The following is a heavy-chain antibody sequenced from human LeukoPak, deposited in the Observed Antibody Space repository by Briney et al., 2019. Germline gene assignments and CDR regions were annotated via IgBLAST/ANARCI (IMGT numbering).Heavy chain of an antibody. V-gene: IGHV4-34*01. D-gene: IGHD4-23*01. CDR1: GGSFSGYY. CDR3: ASGGVVTLRLYYFDY. Sequence: PSETLSLTCPLYGGSFSGYYWSGIRQPPGKGLEWIGEISTNYNPSLKNRVTISVDTSKNQFSLKLSSVTAADTAEYYCASGGVVTLRLYYFDYWGQGTLVTVSS. CDR2: IST. J-gene: IGHJ4*02.